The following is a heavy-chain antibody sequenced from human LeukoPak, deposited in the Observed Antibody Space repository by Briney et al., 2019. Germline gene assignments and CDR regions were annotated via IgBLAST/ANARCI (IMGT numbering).Heavy chain of an antibody. CDR1: GGSISSYY. Sequence: SETLSLTCTVSGGSISSYYWSWIRQPAGKGLEWLGRIYTSGSTNYNPPLKSRVTMSVDTSKNQFSLKLSSVTAADTAVYYCARGRRQWLVLYRPQYFDYWGQGTLVTVSS. V-gene: IGHV4-4*07. CDR2: IYTSGST. D-gene: IGHD6-19*01. CDR3: ARGRRQWLVLYRPQYFDY. J-gene: IGHJ4*02.